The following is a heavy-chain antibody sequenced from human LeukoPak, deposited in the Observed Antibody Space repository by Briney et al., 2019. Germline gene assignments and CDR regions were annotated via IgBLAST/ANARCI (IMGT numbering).Heavy chain of an antibody. D-gene: IGHD3-22*01. CDR3: AKDGAYYYDSSGPYMGFDY. CDR2: ISYDGSNK. J-gene: IGHJ4*02. Sequence: PGGSLRLSCAASGFTFSSYGMHWVRQAPGKGLEWVAVISYDGSNKYYADSVKGRFTISRDNSKNTLYLQMNSLRAEDTAVYYCAKDGAYYYDSSGPYMGFDYWGQGTLVTVSS. V-gene: IGHV3-30*18. CDR1: GFTFSSYG.